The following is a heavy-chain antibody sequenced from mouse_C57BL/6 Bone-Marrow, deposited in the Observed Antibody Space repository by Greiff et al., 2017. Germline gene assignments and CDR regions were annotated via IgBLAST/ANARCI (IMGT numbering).Heavy chain of an antibody. Sequence: QVQLQQSGAELVRPGASVTLSCKASGYTFTDYEMHWVKQTPVNGLEWIGAIDPETGGTAYNQKFKGKAILTADKSSSTAYMELRSLTSEDSAVYYCTRWGGYYFDYWGQGTTLTVSS. CDR2: IDPETGGT. V-gene: IGHV1-15*01. CDR1: GYTFTDYE. J-gene: IGHJ2*01. CDR3: TRWGGYYFDY. D-gene: IGHD1-1*02.